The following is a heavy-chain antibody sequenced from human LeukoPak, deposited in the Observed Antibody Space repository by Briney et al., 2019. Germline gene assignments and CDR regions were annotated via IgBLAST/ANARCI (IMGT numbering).Heavy chain of an antibody. J-gene: IGHJ3*02. CDR3: ARDRGWIQHDI. D-gene: IGHD5-18*01. Sequence: GGSLRLSCAASGFAFSDSWMTWIRQAPGKGLEWVAFIKGDGSAKKYVDSVKGRFTISRDNARNSLFLQMNSLRAEDTAVYYCARDRGWIQHDIWGQGTMVTVSS. CDR1: GFAFSDSW. CDR2: IKGDGSAK. V-gene: IGHV3-7*01.